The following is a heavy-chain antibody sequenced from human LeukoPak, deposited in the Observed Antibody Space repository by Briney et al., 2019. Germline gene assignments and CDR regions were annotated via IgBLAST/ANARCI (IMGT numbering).Heavy chain of an antibody. V-gene: IGHV1-18*01. CDR1: GYTFTSYG. CDR3: ARDCMYYDFWSGYYTGCVGRAFDY. J-gene: IGHJ4*02. Sequence: GASVKVSCKASGYTFTSYGISWVRQAPGQGLEWMGWISAYNGNINYAQKLQGRVTMTTDTSTSTAYMELRSLRSDDTAVYYCARDCMYYDFWSGYYTGCVGRAFDYWGQGTLVTVSS. CDR2: ISAYNGNI. D-gene: IGHD3-3*01.